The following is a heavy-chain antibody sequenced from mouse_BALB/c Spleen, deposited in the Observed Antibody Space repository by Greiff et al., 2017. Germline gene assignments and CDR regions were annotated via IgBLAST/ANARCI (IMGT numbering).Heavy chain of an antibody. V-gene: IGHV4-1*02. D-gene: IGHD2-5*01. CDR1: GFDFSRYW. CDR3: ARTRDSTAWFAY. Sequence: EVKLMESGGGLVQPGGSLKLSCAASGFDFSRYWMSWVRQAPGKGLEWIGEINPDSSTINYTPSLKDKFIISRDNAKNTLYLQMSKVRSEDTALYYCARTRDSTAWFAYWGQGTLVTVSA. J-gene: IGHJ3*01. CDR2: INPDSSTI.